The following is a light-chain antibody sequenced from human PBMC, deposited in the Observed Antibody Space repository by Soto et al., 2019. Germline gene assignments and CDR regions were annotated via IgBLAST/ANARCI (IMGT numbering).Light chain of an antibody. CDR2: GAS. V-gene: IGKV3-20*01. CDR1: QSVSSSY. Sequence: EIVLTQSPGTLSLSPGERATLSCRASQSVSSSYLAWYQQKPGQAPRLLIYGASSRATGIPDRFSGSGSGTDFTLPISRLEPEDFAVYYCQQYGSSPRALTFGGGTKVDIK. J-gene: IGKJ4*01. CDR3: QQYGSSPRALT.